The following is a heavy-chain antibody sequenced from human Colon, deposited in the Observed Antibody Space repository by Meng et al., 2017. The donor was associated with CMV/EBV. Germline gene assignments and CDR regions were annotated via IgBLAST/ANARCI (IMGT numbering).Heavy chain of an antibody. V-gene: IGHV3-53*01. Sequence: EEELVESGGGLMQPGGSLRLSCAVYTVIVSRNYMSWVRQAPGKGLEWVSGIYRDGSTFYADSVKGRFTISRDNSKNTLNLQMNSLRAEDTAVYYCVRSPGYYDSLGQYDYWGRGTLVTVSS. J-gene: IGHJ4*02. CDR3: VRSPGYYDSLGQYDY. CDR2: IYRDGST. CDR1: TVIVSRNY. D-gene: IGHD3-22*01.